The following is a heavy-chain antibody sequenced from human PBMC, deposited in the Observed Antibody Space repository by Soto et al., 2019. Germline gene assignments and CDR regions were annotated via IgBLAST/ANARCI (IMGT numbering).Heavy chain of an antibody. V-gene: IGHV6-1*01. CDR2: TYYRSKWYN. D-gene: IGHD6-19*01. CDR1: GDSVSSNSAA. J-gene: IGHJ6*02. CDR3: ARVPYSSGWYYYGMDV. Sequence: SQTLSLTCAISGDSVSSNSAAWNWIRQSPSRGLEWLGRTYYRSKWYNDYAVSVKSRITINPDTSKNQFSLQLNSVTPGDTAVYYCARVPYSSGWYYYGMDVWGQGNTVTVSS.